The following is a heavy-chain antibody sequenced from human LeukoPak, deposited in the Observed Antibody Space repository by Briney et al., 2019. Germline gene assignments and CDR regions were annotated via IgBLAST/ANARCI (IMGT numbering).Heavy chain of an antibody. Sequence: RASVKVSCKASGGTFSSYAISWVRQAPGQGLEWMGGIIPIFGTANYAQKFQGRVTITADESTSTAYMELSSLRSEDTAVYYCARGSYYDQGYYYYYGMDVWGQGTTVTVSS. V-gene: IGHV1-69*13. CDR1: GGTFSSYA. CDR3: ARGSYYDQGYYYYYGMDV. J-gene: IGHJ6*02. D-gene: IGHD3-3*01. CDR2: IIPIFGTA.